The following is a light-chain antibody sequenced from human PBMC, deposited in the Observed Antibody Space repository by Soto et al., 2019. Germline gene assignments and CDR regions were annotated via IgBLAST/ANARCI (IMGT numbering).Light chain of an antibody. V-gene: IGKV3-20*01. Sequence: ENVLTQSPGTLSLSPGERATLSCRASQSVRSNYLAWYQQKPGQAPRLLIYGASSRASGIPDRFSGSGSGTDFTLSISRLEPEDFAVYYCRQYGGSPPATFGPGTKVEIK. CDR1: QSVRSNY. CDR3: RQYGGSPPAT. J-gene: IGKJ1*01. CDR2: GAS.